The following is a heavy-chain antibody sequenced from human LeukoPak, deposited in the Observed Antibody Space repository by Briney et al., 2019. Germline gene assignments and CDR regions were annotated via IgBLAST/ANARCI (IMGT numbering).Heavy chain of an antibody. CDR3: AKDSRGYGYPDY. CDR1: GFTFSSVA. CDR2: ISGSGVST. Sequence: GGSLRPSSAASGFTFSSVAISWVPEAPGQGLEGVSIISGSGVSTYYADSVKARFTFSKDYSKKTLYLPMNSLRAEDTAVYYCAKDSRGYGYPDYWGQGTLVTVSS. V-gene: IGHV3-23*01. D-gene: IGHD5-24*01. J-gene: IGHJ4*02.